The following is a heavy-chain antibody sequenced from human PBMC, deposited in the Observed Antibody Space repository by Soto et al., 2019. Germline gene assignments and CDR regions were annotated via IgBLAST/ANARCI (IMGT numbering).Heavy chain of an antibody. CDR3: ASGRQHYYDRRALDI. V-gene: IGHV3-13*01. J-gene: IGHJ3*02. Sequence: GGSMKISSAASRFTFSSYYMHWVRKNTGKGLEWVSAIGTAGDTYYPGSVKGRFTISRENAKNSLYLQMNSLRAEDTAVYYCASGRQHYYDRRALDIRGQGTMVTVSS. CDR2: IGTAGDT. CDR1: RFTFSSYY. D-gene: IGHD3-22*01.